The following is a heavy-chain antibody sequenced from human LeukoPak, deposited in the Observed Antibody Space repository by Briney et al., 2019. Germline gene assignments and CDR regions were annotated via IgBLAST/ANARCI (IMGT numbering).Heavy chain of an antibody. J-gene: IGHJ4*02. D-gene: IGHD2-15*01. Sequence: PGRSLRLSCAASGFIFCSHGLHWVRQAPGKGLEWVAVISYDGSTKYYADSVKGRLTISRDNSRNTVYLQMKSLRAEDTAVYYYSKKACGGSCTSDYFDYWGQGTLVTVSS. CDR2: ISYDGSTK. V-gene: IGHV3-30*18. CDR1: GFIFCSHG. CDR3: SKKACGGSCTSDYFDY.